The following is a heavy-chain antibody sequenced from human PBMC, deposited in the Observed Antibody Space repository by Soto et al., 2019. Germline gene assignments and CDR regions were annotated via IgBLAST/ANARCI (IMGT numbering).Heavy chain of an antibody. CDR1: GFTVSSYA. V-gene: IGHV3-23*01. Sequence: PGGSLRLSCASCGFTVSSYAMSWVRQAQGKGLEWVSAISGSGGSTYYADSVKGRFTISRDNSKNTLYLQMNSLRAEDTAVYYCAKPTIVSIAADGRYEYGMDVWGQGTTVTVSS. J-gene: IGHJ6*02. D-gene: IGHD6-13*01. CDR3: AKPTIVSIAADGRYEYGMDV. CDR2: ISGSGGST.